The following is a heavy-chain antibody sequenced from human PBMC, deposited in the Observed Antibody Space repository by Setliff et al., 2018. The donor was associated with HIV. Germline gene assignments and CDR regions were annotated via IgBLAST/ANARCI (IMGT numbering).Heavy chain of an antibody. Sequence: GGSLRLSCAASGFTFSDHYMDWVRQAPGKGLEWVGRTTNKADSYNTNYAASVKDRFSISRDDSKNSLYLLMNNLKTEDTAVYHCTRGYSGVAIYAFDIWGQGTVVTVS. CDR1: GFTFSDHY. V-gene: IGHV3-72*01. CDR2: TTNKADSYNT. D-gene: IGHD5-12*01. J-gene: IGHJ3*02. CDR3: TRGYSGVAIYAFDI.